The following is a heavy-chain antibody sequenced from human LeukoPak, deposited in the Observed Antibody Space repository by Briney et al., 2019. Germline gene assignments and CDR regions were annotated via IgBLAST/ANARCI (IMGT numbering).Heavy chain of an antibody. CDR1: GFTFSSYG. D-gene: IGHD3-10*02. Sequence: GGSLRLSCAASGFTFSSYGMHWVRQAPGKGLEWVSIIYSDGSTYYADSVKGRFTISRDNAKNSLYLQMNSLRAEDTAVYYCAELGITMIGGVWGKGTTVTISS. J-gene: IGHJ6*04. CDR2: IYSDGST. CDR3: AELGITMIGGV. V-gene: IGHV3-NL1*01.